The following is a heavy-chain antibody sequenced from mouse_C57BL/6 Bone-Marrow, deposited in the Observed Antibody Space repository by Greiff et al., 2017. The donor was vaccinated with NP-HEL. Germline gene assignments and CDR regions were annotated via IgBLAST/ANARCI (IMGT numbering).Heavy chain of an antibody. V-gene: IGHV1-55*01. J-gene: IGHJ1*03. CDR3: ARGAQLGRWYFDV. D-gene: IGHD4-1*02. Sequence: QVHVKQPGAELVKPGASVKMSCKATGYTFTSYWITWVKQRPGQGLEWIGDIYPGSASTNYNEKFKSKATLTVATSSSTAYMQLSSLTSADSAVYYCARGAQLGRWYFDVWGTGTTVTVSS. CDR1: GYTFTSYW. CDR2: IYPGSAST.